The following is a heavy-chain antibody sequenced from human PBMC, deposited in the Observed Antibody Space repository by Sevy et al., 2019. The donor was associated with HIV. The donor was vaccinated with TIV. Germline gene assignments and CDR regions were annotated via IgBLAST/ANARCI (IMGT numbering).Heavy chain of an antibody. CDR2: ISGSSNYI. Sequence: GSLRLSCAASGFTFITYNMNWVRQAPGKGLEWVSSISGSSNYIYYAESMKGRFIISRDNVKNTLYLQMNSLRVDDTAVYYCARGPPDGSYDYFDYWGQGTLVTVSS. V-gene: IGHV3-21*06. CDR1: GFTFITYN. CDR3: ARGPPDGSYDYFDY. D-gene: IGHD1-26*01. J-gene: IGHJ4*02.